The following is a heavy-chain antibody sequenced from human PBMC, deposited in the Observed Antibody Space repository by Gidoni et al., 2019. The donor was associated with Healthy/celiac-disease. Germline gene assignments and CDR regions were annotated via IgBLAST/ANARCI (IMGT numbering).Heavy chain of an antibody. V-gene: IGHV3-23*01. CDR2: ISGSGGST. Sequence: EVQLLESGGGLVQPGGSLRLSCADSGFTFSSYAMSWVRQAPGKGLGWVSAISGSGGSTYYADSVKGRFTISRDNSKNTLYLQMNSLRAEDTAVYYCAKDGGGGSGWTDYWGQGTLVTVSS. CDR1: GFTFSSYA. CDR3: AKDGGGGSGWTDY. D-gene: IGHD6-19*01. J-gene: IGHJ4*02.